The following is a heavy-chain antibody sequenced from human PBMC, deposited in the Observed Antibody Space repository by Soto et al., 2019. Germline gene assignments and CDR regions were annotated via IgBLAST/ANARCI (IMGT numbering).Heavy chain of an antibody. Sequence: EGSLRLSCAASDSTVRSYAMNWVRQAPGKGLEWVSAISVGGGSTYYADSVKGRFTISRDDSKNTLFLQMNSLRAEDTAVYYCAKVRSKYYYYYGMDVWGQGPRVTSP. CDR3: AKVRSKYYYYYGMDV. D-gene: IGHD3-10*01. CDR2: ISVGGGST. V-gene: IGHV3-23*01. CDR1: DSTVRSYA. J-gene: IGHJ6*02.